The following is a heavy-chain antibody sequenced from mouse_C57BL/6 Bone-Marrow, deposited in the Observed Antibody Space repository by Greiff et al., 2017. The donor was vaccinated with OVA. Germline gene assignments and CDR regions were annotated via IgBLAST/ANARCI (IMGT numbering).Heavy chain of an antibody. CDR1: GFTFSSYA. J-gene: IGHJ3*01. CDR3: AREGQLRKAY. Sequence: EVMLVESGGGLVKPGGSLKLSCAASGFTFSSYAMSWVRQTPEKRLEWVATISDGGSYTYYPDNVKGRFTISRDNAKNNLYLQMSHLKSEDTAMYYCAREGQLRKAYWGQGTLVTVSA. CDR2: ISDGGSYT. V-gene: IGHV5-4*01. D-gene: IGHD3-2*02.